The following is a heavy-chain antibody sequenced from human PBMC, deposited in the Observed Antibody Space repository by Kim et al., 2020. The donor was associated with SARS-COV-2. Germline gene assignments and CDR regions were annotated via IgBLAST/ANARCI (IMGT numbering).Heavy chain of an antibody. CDR3: ARDNTWAFDS. Sequence: ASVKVSCKASGYSFTRYKMHWVRQAPGQGLEWMGIINPSDDRKRYAEKFQDRLTMTRDTSTSTVDMELSSLGSEETAVYYCARDNTWAFDSWGQGTLVTVSS. V-gene: IGHV1-46*01. CDR1: GYSFTRYK. J-gene: IGHJ4*02. D-gene: IGHD7-27*01. CDR2: INPSDDRK.